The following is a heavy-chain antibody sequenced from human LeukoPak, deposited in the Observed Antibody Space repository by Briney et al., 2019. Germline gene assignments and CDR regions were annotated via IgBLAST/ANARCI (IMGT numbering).Heavy chain of an antibody. CDR1: GDSVSSNSPA. D-gene: IGHD3-16*01. CDR3: ARQEGAFDY. V-gene: IGHV6-1*01. J-gene: IGHJ4*02. Sequence: SQTLSLTCAISGDSVSSNSPAWNWIRQSPSRGLEWLGRIYYRSKWYYEYAVSVKSRITINPDTSKNQFSLQLNSVTPEDTAVYHCARQEGAFDYWGQGTLVTVSS. CDR2: IYYRSKWYY.